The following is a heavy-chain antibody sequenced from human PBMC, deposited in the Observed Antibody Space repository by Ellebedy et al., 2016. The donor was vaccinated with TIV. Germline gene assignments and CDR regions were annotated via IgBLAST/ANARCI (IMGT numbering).Heavy chain of an antibody. CDR3: ARGFHYDSSVYPSYTFDI. D-gene: IGHD3-22*01. V-gene: IGHV3-11*01. CDR2: ISSSGNTI. CDR1: GFTFSDYY. Sequence: GGSLRLSCSASGFTFSDYYMSWIRQAPGKGLEWMSYISSSGNTIYYADSVKGRFTISRDNAKNSLFLQMNSLRADDTAVYFCARGFHYDSSVYPSYTFDIWGQGTMVTVSS. J-gene: IGHJ3*02.